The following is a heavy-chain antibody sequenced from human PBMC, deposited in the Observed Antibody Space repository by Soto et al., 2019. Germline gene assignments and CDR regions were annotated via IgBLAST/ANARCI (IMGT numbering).Heavy chain of an antibody. Sequence: QVQLVRSGAEVKKPGSSVKVSCKASGGTFSSYAISWVRQAPGQGLEWMGGIIPIFGTANYAQKFQGRVTITADESTSTAYMELSSLRSEDTAVYYCARDLNYYDSSGYSSPFDYWGQGTLVTVSS. CDR2: IIPIFGTA. J-gene: IGHJ4*02. D-gene: IGHD3-22*01. CDR1: GGTFSSYA. CDR3: ARDLNYYDSSGYSSPFDY. V-gene: IGHV1-69*12.